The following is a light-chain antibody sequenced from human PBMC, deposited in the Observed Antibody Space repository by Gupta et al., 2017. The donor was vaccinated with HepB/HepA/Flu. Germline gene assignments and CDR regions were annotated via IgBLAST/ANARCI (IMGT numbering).Light chain of an antibody. CDR2: DDS. J-gene: IGLJ2*01. Sequence: SYVLTQPPSVSVAPGQTARITCGGNNIGSKSVHWYQQKPGQAPVLVVYDDSDRPSGIPVRFSGSNSENTATLTISRVEAGDEADYYCQVWDSSSDHPDVVFGGGTKLTVL. CDR3: QVWDSSSDHPDVV. V-gene: IGLV3-21*02. CDR1: NIGSKS.